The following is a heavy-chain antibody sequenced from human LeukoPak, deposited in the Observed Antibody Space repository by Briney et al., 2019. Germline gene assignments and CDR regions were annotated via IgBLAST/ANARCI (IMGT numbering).Heavy chain of an antibody. CDR3: ARLNIAAAGFFDY. V-gene: IGHV4-30-2*03. J-gene: IGHJ4*02. D-gene: IGHD6-13*01. CDR2: IYHSGST. Sequence: SETLSLTCTVSGGSISSGGYYWSWIRQPPGKGLEWIGYIYHSGSTYYNPSLKSRVTISVDTSKNQFSLKLSSVTAADTAVYYCARLNIAAAGFFDYWGQGTLVTVSS. CDR1: GGSISSGGYY.